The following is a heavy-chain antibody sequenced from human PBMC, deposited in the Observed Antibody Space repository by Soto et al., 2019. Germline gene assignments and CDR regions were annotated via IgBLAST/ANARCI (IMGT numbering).Heavy chain of an antibody. CDR1: GFTFSNAW. J-gene: IGHJ4*02. CDR3: TTDWKYYDFWRPQNDFDY. D-gene: IGHD3-3*01. CDR2: IKSKTDGGTT. V-gene: IGHV3-15*01. Sequence: PGGSLRLSCAASGFTFSNAWMSWVRQAPGKGLEWVGRIKSKTDGGTTDYAAPVKGRFTISRDDSKNTLYLQMNSLKTEDTAVYYCTTDWKYYDFWRPQNDFDYWGQGTLVTVSS.